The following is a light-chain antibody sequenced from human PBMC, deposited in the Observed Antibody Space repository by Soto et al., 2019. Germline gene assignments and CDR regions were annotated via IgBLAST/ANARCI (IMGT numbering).Light chain of an antibody. V-gene: IGLV2-23*02. CDR1: SSDVGSYNL. CDR3: CSYAGSSTYV. J-gene: IGLJ1*01. CDR2: EVS. Sequence: QSVLTQPASVSGSPGQSITISCTGTSSDVGSYNLVSWYQQHPGNAPKLMIYEVSKRPSGVSNRFSGSKSGNTASLTISGLQAEDEADYYCCSYAGSSTYVFGTGDQGHRP.